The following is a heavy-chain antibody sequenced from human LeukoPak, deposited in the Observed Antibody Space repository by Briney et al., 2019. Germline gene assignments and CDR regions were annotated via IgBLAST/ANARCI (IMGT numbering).Heavy chain of an antibody. Sequence: PGGSLRLSCAASGFTFSRNVMHWVRQAPGKGLEWVALTSYDGNNKFYADSVKGRFTISRDNSRNTLYLQMSSLRGEDAAVYSCARGGIPTGPYYYFYYMDVWGKGTAVTVSS. CDR1: GFTFSRNV. CDR2: TSYDGNNK. CDR3: ARGGIPTGPYYYFYYMDV. V-gene: IGHV3-30*15. D-gene: IGHD3-10*01. J-gene: IGHJ6*03.